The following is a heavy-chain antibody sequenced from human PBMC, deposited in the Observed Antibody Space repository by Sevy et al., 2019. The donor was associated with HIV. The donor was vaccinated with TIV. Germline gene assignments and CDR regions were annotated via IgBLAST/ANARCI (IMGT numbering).Heavy chain of an antibody. J-gene: IGHJ3*02. V-gene: IGHV3-48*02. CDR3: AREGKEGAASDDAFDI. Sequence: GGSLRLSCAASGFTFSSYSMNWVRQAPGKGLEWVSYISSSSSTIYYADSVKARFTISRYNAKNSLYLQINSLRDEDTAVYYCAREGKEGAASDDAFDIWCQGTMVTVSS. D-gene: IGHD6-13*01. CDR1: GFTFSSYS. CDR2: ISSSSSTI.